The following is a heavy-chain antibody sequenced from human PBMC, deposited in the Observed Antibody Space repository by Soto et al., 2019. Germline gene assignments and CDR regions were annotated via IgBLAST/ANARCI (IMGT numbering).Heavy chain of an antibody. V-gene: IGHV3-33*03. J-gene: IGHJ6*02. CDR1: GFSFNDYG. D-gene: IGHD6-19*01. CDR2: VWNDGSSQ. CDR3: VRGIDQDTSVWYYCIDD. Sequence: QVQLVESGGGVVQPGRSLRLSCAASGFSFNDYGMQWVRQAPGAGLEWVAVVWNDGSSQFYADSVKGRITISRDNSKNTVYMQRDRVRAEDTDECSCVRGIDQDTSVWYYCIDDWGQGTMVTVSS.